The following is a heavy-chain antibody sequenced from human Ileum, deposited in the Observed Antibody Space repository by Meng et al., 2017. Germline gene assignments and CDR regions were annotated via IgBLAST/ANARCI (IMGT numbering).Heavy chain of an antibody. J-gene: IGHJ4*02. CDR3: AREEKGDYDY. CDR1: GFTFSSYS. CDR2: ISGDGSST. Sequence: GESLKISCAASGFTFSSYSTHWVRQAPGKGLESVSAISGDGSSTFYADSVKGRFTISRDNSKNTLYLQMSSLRSEDTAVYYCAREEKGDYDYWGQGTLVTVSS. V-gene: IGHV3-64*02. D-gene: IGHD2-21*01.